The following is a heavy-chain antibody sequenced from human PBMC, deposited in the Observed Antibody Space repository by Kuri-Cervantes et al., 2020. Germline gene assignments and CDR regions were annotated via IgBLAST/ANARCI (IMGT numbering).Heavy chain of an antibody. CDR1: GFIFNRYA. V-gene: IGHV3-23*01. CDR3: AKPEYSSSSFYQPKDY. D-gene: IGHD6-6*01. CDR2: VSGSGSGT. J-gene: IGHJ4*02. Sequence: GESLKTSCAASGFIFNRYAMTLVRQAPGKGLEWVSGVSGSGSGTDYADSVRGRFTISRDNSKNTLNLQINSLRVEDTAVYYCAKPEYSSSSFYQPKDYWGQGTLVTVSS.